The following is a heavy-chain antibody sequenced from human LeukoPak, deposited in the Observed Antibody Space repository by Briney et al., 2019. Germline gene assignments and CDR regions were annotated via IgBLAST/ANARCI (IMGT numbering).Heavy chain of an antibody. Sequence: SVKVSCKASGGTFSSYAISWVRQAPGQGLEWMGGIIPIFGTANYAQKFQGRVTITADKSTSTAYMELSSLRSEDTAVYYCARSLTPFNYYDSSGYLDYWGQGTLVTVSS. D-gene: IGHD3-22*01. CDR2: IIPIFGTA. CDR3: ARSLTPFNYYDSSGYLDY. CDR1: GGTFSSYA. V-gene: IGHV1-69*06. J-gene: IGHJ4*02.